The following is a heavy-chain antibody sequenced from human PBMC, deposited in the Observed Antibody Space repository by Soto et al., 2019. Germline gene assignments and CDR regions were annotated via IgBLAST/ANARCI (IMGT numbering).Heavy chain of an antibody. V-gene: IGHV2-5*01. Sequence: SGPTLVNLRQSLTLTCTLSGISLSTCGVAVGWIRKPPGNXXEWLPLIYWNDDKRYSPSLKSRLTXTKDTSKNQVVLTMTNMDPVDTATYYCAHSATYYDILSGYRGEYFQHWGQGTLVTVSS. CDR1: GISLSTCGVA. CDR2: IYWNDDK. D-gene: IGHD3-9*01. J-gene: IGHJ1*01. CDR3: AHSATYYDILSGYRGEYFQH.